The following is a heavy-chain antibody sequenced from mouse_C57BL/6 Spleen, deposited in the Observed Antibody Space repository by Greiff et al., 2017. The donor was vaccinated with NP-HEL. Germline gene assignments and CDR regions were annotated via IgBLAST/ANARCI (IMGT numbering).Heavy chain of an antibody. D-gene: IGHD1-1*01. Sequence: EVKLVESGAELVKPGASVKLSCTASGFNIKDYYMHWVKQRTEQGLEWIGRIDPEDGETKYAPKFQGKATITADTSSNTAYLQLSSLTSEDTAVYYCAPLDGSSYWYFDVWGTGTTVTVSS. V-gene: IGHV14-2*01. CDR1: GFNIKDYY. J-gene: IGHJ1*03. CDR2: IDPEDGET. CDR3: APLDGSSYWYFDV.